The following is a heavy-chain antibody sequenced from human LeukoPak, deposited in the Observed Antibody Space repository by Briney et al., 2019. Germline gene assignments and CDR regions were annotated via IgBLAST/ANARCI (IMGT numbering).Heavy chain of an antibody. V-gene: IGHV1-2*02. CDR2: VNPNTGGT. J-gene: IGHJ4*02. CDR1: GYTFSDYA. D-gene: IGHD6-19*01. Sequence: ASVKVSCKASGYTFSDYAIHWVRQAPGQGLEWMGWVNPNTGGTSYAQKFQGRVTMTRDTSISTAYMELRSLRSDDTAVYYCARDRRVAVAGLRIDYWGQGTLVTVSS. CDR3: ARDRRVAVAGLRIDY.